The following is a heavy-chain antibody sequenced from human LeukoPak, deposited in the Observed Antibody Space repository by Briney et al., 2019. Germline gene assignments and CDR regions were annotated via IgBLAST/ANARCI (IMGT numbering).Heavy chain of an antibody. J-gene: IGHJ6*03. D-gene: IGHD3-10*01. CDR3: ARTTMVRGVMLPYYYYYYMDV. CDR2: INPNSGGT. V-gene: IGHV1-2*02. CDR1: GYTFTGYY. Sequence: ASVKVSCKASGYTFTGYYMHWVRQAPGQGLEWMGWINPNSGGTNYAQKFQGRVTMTRDTSISTAYMELSRLRSDDTAVYCCARTTMVRGVMLPYYYYYYMDVWGKGTTVTVSS.